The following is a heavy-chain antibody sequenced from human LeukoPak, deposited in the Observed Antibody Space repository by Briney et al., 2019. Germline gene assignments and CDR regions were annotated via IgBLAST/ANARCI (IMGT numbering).Heavy chain of an antibody. J-gene: IGHJ5*02. V-gene: IGHV3-21*01. CDR3: ARSVLNWFDP. Sequence: GGSLRLSCAASGFTFSSYSMNWVRQPPGKGLEWVSSISSSSSYIYYADSVKGRFTISRDNAKNSLYLQMNSLRAEDTAVYYCARSVLNWFDPWGQGTLVTVSS. D-gene: IGHD4/OR15-4a*01. CDR2: ISSSSSYI. CDR1: GFTFSSYS.